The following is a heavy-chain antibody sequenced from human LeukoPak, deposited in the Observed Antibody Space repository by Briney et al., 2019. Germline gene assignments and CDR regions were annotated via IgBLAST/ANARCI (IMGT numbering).Heavy chain of an antibody. V-gene: IGHV3-30*03. Sequence: GGSLRLSCAASGFTFTSYGMHWVRQAPGXXLXXXXXXTYDGYYKYYSDSVXXRFTISSDTSKNTMYLQMNSLRAEDTAVYYCARDLSPVVRASPMGYWGQGTLVTVSS. CDR3: ARDLSPVVRASPMGY. CDR2: XTYDGYYK. J-gene: IGHJ4*02. D-gene: IGHD3-10*01. CDR1: GFTFTSYG.